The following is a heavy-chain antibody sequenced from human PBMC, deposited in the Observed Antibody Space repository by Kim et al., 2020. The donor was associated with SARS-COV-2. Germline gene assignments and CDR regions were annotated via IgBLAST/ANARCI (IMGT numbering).Heavy chain of an antibody. CDR1: GFTFSSYW. J-gene: IGHJ3*02. D-gene: IGHD2-2*01. CDR2: IEQEGYEK. Sequence: GGSLRLSCAASGFTFSSYWMTWVRQAPGKGLEWVANIEQEGYEKNYVDSVKGRFTISRDNAKNSLYLRMNSLRAEDTAVYYCARPVVPNSMFASDIWGRGTMDTVSS. CDR3: ARPVVPNSMFASDI. V-gene: IGHV3-7*03.